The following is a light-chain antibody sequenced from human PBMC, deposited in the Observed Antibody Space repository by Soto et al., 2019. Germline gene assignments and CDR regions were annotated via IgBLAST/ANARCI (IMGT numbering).Light chain of an antibody. CDR3: QSYDSSLSVVV. Sequence: QSVLTQPPSVSGAPGQRVTISCTGSSSNIGAGYDVHWYQQLPGTAPKLLIYGNSNRSSGVPDRLSGSKSGTSASLAITGLQAEDEADYYCQSYDSSLSVVVFGGGTKLTVL. CDR1: SSNIGAGYD. J-gene: IGLJ2*01. V-gene: IGLV1-40*01. CDR2: GNS.